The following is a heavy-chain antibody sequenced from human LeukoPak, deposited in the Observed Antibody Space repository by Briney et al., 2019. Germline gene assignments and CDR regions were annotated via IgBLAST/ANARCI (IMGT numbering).Heavy chain of an antibody. CDR2: SDYSGST. Sequence: PSETLSLPCTVSGGSLTRVDYYWSWIRQHPGKVLVWFGYSDYSGSTYYNPSQKSRATISVDTSKNQISLKLSSVTAADTAESNCASAGNGGDYNYGMDVWGQGTTVTASS. J-gene: IGHJ6*02. D-gene: IGHD2-8*01. CDR1: GGSLTRVDYY. V-gene: IGHV4-31*03. CDR3: ASAGNGGDYNYGMDV.